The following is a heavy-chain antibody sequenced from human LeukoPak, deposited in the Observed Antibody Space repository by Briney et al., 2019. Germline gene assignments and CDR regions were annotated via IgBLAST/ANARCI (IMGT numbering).Heavy chain of an antibody. D-gene: IGHD6-13*01. CDR2: IYYSGST. CDR3: ARHGAAAGYFDY. Sequence: PSETLSLTCTVSGGSISSYYWSWIRQPPGKGLEWIGYIYYSGSTNYNPSLKSRVTISVDTSKNQFSLKLSSVTAAYTAVYYCARHGAAAGYFDYWGQGTLVTVSS. J-gene: IGHJ4*02. CDR1: GGSISSYY. V-gene: IGHV4-59*08.